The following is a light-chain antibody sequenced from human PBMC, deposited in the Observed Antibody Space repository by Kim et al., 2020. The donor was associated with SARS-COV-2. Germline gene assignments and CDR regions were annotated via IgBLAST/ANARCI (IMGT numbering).Light chain of an antibody. CDR1: ENIGTW. J-gene: IGKJ2*01. CDR2: LAS. V-gene: IGKV1-5*03. Sequence: SASVGDRVTIPCRASENIGTWLAWYQQKPGRAPSLLIYLASTLESGVPSRFSGTGSGTEFSLSITSLQPDDFATYYCQHYSRFPYTFGQGTKLE. CDR3: QHYSRFPYT.